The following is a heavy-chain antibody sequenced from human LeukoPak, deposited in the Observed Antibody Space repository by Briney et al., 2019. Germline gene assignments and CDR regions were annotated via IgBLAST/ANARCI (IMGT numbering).Heavy chain of an antibody. CDR1: GGSISSYY. CDR2: IYYSGST. CDR3: ARGGAGVSGGWFGSGAFDI. J-gene: IGHJ3*02. Sequence: MPSETLSLTCTVSGGSISSYYWSWIRQHPGEGLEWIGYIYYSGSTYYNPSLKSRVTISVDTSKNQFSLKLSSVTAADTAVYYCARGGAGVSGGWFGSGAFDIWGQGTMVTVSS. D-gene: IGHD3-10*01. V-gene: IGHV4-59*06.